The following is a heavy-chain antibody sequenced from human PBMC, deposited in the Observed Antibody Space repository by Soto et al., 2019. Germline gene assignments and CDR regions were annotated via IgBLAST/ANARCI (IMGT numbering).Heavy chain of an antibody. D-gene: IGHD4-17*01. Sequence: ASVKVSCKASGFTFTSSAVQWVRQARGQRLEWIGWIVVGSGNTNYAQKFQERVTITRDMSTSTAYMELSSLRSEDTAVFYCAADTTTVTARMDWGQGTLVTVSS. J-gene: IGHJ4*02. CDR2: IVVGSGNT. CDR1: GFTFTSSA. V-gene: IGHV1-58*01. CDR3: AADTTTVTARMD.